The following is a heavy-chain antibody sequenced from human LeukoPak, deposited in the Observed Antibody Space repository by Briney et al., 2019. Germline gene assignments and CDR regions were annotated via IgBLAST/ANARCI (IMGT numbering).Heavy chain of an antibody. V-gene: IGHV1-3*01. CDR3: ARDFSGRGDAFDI. J-gene: IGHJ3*02. CDR2: INAGNGNT. Sequence: ASVKVSCKASGYTFTSYSMHWVRQAPGQRLEWMGWINAGNGNTKFSQKFQGRVTITRDTSASTAYMELSSLRSEDTAVYYCARDFSGRGDAFDIWGQGTMVTVSS. CDR1: GYTFTSYS. D-gene: IGHD1-26*01.